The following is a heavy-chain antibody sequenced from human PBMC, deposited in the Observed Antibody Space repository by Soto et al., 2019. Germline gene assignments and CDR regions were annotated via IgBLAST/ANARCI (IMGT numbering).Heavy chain of an antibody. CDR2: ISYDGNNK. CDR1: GFSFRSYG. Sequence: QVQLVESGGGVVQPGGSLRLSCAASGFSFRSYGMHWVRQAPGKGLAWVAVISYDGNNKYYADSVKGRLTISRDSSKNTLYLQLKRLRAEDKAVYYCAKGEYYYCSGSHYYAMDVWGQGTTVTVSS. J-gene: IGHJ6*02. CDR3: AKGEYYYCSGSHYYAMDV. D-gene: IGHD3-10*01. V-gene: IGHV3-30*18.